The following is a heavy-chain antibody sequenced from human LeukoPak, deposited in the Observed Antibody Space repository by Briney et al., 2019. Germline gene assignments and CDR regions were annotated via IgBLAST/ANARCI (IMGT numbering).Heavy chain of an antibody. D-gene: IGHD4-17*01. V-gene: IGHV3-23*01. CDR1: GFTFSSLA. J-gene: IGHJ3*02. CDR3: AKDISKGGGYYGDYNDAFDI. Sequence: GGSLRLSCAASGFTFSSLAMNWVRQAPGKGLEWVSTISGSGDTTSYADSVKGRFTISRDNAKNSLYLQMNSLRAEDTALYYCAKDISKGGGYYGDYNDAFDIWGQGTMVTVSS. CDR2: ISGSGDTT.